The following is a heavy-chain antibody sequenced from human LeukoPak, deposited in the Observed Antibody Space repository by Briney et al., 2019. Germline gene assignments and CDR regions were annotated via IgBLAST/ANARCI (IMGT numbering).Heavy chain of an antibody. V-gene: IGHV3-43*01. J-gene: IGHJ4*02. CDR2: ISWDDGST. D-gene: IGHD1-26*01. CDR3: ARSRGIVGAINTYYFDY. CDR1: GFTFDDYT. Sequence: PGGSLRLSCAASGFTFDDYTMHWVRQAPGKGLEWVSLISWDDGSTYYADSVKGRFTISRDNAKNSLYLQMNSLRAEDTAVYYCARSRGIVGAINTYYFDYWGRGTLVTVSS.